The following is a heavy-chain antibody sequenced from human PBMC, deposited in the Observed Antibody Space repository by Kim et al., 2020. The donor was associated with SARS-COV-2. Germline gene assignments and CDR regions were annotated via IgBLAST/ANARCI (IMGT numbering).Heavy chain of an antibody. CDR1: GFSLSTSGMC. D-gene: IGHD3-10*01. Sequence: SGPTLVKPTQTLTLTCTFSGFSLSTSGMCVSWIRQPPGKALEWLALIDWDDDKYYSTSLKTRLTISKDTSKNQVVLTMTNMDPVDTATYYCARVRTYYYGSGSYSNYYGMDVWGQGTTVTVSS. V-gene: IGHV2-70*01. CDR2: IDWDDDK. CDR3: ARVRTYYYGSGSYSNYYGMDV. J-gene: IGHJ6*02.